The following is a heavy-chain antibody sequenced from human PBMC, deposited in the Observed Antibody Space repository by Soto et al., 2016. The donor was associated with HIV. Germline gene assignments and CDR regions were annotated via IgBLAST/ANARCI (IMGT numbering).Heavy chain of an antibody. CDR3: ATGGLYSSGWFFDY. CDR2: ISADNGDT. Sequence: QVQLVQSGAEVKKPGASVKVSCKASGYTFTNYGITWVRQAPGQGLEWMGWISADNGDTKYGQKFQGRVTMTEDTSTDTAYMELSSLRSEDTAVYYCATGGLYSSGWFFDYWGQGTLVTVSS. V-gene: IGHV1-18*01. D-gene: IGHD6-19*01. J-gene: IGHJ4*02. CDR1: GYTFTNYG.